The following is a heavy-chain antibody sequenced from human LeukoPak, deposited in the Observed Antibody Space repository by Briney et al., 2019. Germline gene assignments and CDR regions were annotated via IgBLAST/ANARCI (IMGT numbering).Heavy chain of an antibody. Sequence: SETLSLTCTVSGGSISSYYWSWIRQPAGKGLEWIGRIYTSGSTNYNPSPKSRVTMSVDTSENQFSLKLSSVTAADTAVYCCARDSTRYGSALDHYYGMDVWGQGTTVTVSS. CDR3: ARDSTRYGSALDHYYGMDV. CDR1: GGSISSYY. D-gene: IGHD6-19*01. CDR2: IYTSGST. V-gene: IGHV4-4*07. J-gene: IGHJ6*02.